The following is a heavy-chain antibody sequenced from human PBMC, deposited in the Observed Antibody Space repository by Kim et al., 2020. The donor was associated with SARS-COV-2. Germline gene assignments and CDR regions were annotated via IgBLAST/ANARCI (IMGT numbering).Heavy chain of an antibody. Sequence: ASVKVSCKASGYTFTSYGISWVRQAPGQGLEWMGWISAYNGNTNYAQKLQGRVTMTTDTSTSTAYMELRSLRSDDTAVYYCARDSPTYYDFWSGYYHTGWFDPWGQGTLVTVSS. CDR2: ISAYNGNT. V-gene: IGHV1-18*04. J-gene: IGHJ5*02. CDR3: ARDSPTYYDFWSGYYHTGWFDP. CDR1: GYTFTSYG. D-gene: IGHD3-3*01.